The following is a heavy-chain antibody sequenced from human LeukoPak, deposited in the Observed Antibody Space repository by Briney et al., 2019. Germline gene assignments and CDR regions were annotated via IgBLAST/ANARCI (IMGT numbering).Heavy chain of an antibody. CDR3: ARDILGGYYFDY. CDR2: INPNSGGT. CDR1: GYTFTSYH. V-gene: IGHV1-2*02. Sequence: GASVKVSCKASGYTFTSYHIHWVRQAPGQGLEWMGWINPNSGGTNYAQKFQGRVTMTRDTSISTAYMELSRLRSDDTAVYYCARDILGGYYFDYWGQGTLVTVSS. D-gene: IGHD5-24*01. J-gene: IGHJ4*02.